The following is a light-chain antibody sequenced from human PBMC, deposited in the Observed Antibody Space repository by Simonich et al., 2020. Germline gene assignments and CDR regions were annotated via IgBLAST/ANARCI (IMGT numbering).Light chain of an antibody. CDR3: QQYYSTPLT. CDR2: WAS. J-gene: IGKJ4*01. V-gene: IGKV4-1*01. Sequence: DIVMTQSPDSLAVSLGERATINCKSSQSVLYSSNNKNYLAWYPQKPGQPPKLLIYWASTRESGAPDRFSGSGSGTDFPLTISSLQAEDVAVYYCQQYYSTPLTFGGGTKVEIK. CDR1: QSVLYSSNNKNY.